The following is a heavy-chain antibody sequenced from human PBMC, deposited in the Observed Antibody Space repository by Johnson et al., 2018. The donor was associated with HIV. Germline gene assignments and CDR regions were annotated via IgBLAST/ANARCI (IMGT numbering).Heavy chain of an antibody. CDR2: IYSGGST. Sequence: VQLVESGGGLIQPGGSLRLSCAASGFTVSSNYMSWVRQAPGKGLEWVSVIYSGGSTYYVDSVKGRFTVSRDNSENTLFLQMNSLRDEDTAVYYCAKERTAMVTPFDAWGQGTMVTVSS. J-gene: IGHJ3*01. D-gene: IGHD5-18*01. V-gene: IGHV3-66*03. CDR3: AKERTAMVTPFDA. CDR1: GFTVSSNY.